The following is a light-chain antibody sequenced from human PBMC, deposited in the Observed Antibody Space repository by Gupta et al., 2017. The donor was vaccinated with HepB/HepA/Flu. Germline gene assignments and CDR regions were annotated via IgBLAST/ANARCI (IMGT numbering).Light chain of an antibody. V-gene: IGLV1-44*01. J-gene: IGLJ2*01. CDR1: SSNIGRNT. CDR3: AACDDSLNGVV. CDR2: RNN. Sequence: SVVTQPPSASGTPGQRVTISCYGSSSNIGRNTVNWYQQLPGTAPKLLIYRNNQRPSGVPDRFSGSKSGTSASLAISGLQSEDEADYYCAACDDSLNGVVFGGGTKLTVL.